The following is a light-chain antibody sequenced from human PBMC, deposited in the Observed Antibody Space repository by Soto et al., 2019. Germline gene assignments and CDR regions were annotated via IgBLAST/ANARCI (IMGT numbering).Light chain of an antibody. Sequence: DIQMTQSPSTLSASVGDRVTITCRASQNIGSSLAWYQHRPGKAPKLLIFEASTLQTGVPSRFSGSGFGTEFTLTIPGLQPDDFAAYYCQQHNEYSAVTFGQGTKLELK. CDR2: EAS. V-gene: IGKV1-5*01. J-gene: IGKJ2*01. CDR3: QQHNEYSAVT. CDR1: QNIGSS.